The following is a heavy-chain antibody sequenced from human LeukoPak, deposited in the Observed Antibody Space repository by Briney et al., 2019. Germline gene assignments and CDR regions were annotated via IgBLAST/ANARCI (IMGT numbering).Heavy chain of an antibody. J-gene: IGHJ5*02. CDR3: ARDLGRGYSYGYMFDP. D-gene: IGHD5-18*01. Sequence: GGSLRLSCAASGFTFSSYSMNWVRQAPGKGLEWVSYISSSSSTIYYADSVKGRFTISRDNAKNSLYLQMNSLRAEDTAVYYCARDLGRGYSYGYMFDPWGQGTLVTVSS. CDR1: GFTFSSYS. V-gene: IGHV3-48*01. CDR2: ISSSSSTI.